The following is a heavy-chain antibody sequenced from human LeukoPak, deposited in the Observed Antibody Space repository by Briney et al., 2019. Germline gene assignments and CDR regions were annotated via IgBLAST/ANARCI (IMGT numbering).Heavy chain of an antibody. D-gene: IGHD3-3*01. CDR1: GFTFSSYG. CDR2: ISYDGSNK. Sequence: GGSLRLSCAASGFTFSSYGMHWVRQAPAKGLEWVAVISYDGSNKYYADSVKGRFTISRDNSKNTLYLQMNSLRAEDTAVYYCAKDSVDFWSGYYTLGFDYWGQGTLVTVSS. CDR3: AKDSVDFWSGYYTLGFDY. J-gene: IGHJ4*02. V-gene: IGHV3-30*18.